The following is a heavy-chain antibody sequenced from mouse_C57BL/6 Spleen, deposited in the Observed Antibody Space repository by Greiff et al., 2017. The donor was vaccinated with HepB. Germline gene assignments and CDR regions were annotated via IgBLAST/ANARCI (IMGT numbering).Heavy chain of an antibody. CDR2: INPYNGDT. J-gene: IGHJ4*01. CDR1: GYSFTGYF. Sequence: VQLQQSGPELVKPGDSVKISCKASGYSFTGYFMNWVMQSHGKSLEWIGRINPYNGDTFYNQKFKGKATLTVDKSSSTAHMELRSLTSEDSAVYYCARGDYYGSSYAMDYWGQGTSVTVSS. D-gene: IGHD1-1*01. V-gene: IGHV1-20*01. CDR3: ARGDYYGSSYAMDY.